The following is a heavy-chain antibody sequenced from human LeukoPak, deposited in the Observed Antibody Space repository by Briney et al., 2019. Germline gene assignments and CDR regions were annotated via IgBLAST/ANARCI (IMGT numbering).Heavy chain of an antibody. Sequence: GGSLRLSCAAPGFTFSSYSMNWVRPALGKGLEWVSSISSSSSYIYYADSVKGLATISRDNAKNSLYLQMNSLSAEDTAVYYCARPRGGPFDYWGQGTLVTVSS. CDR1: GFTFSSYS. CDR3: ARPRGGPFDY. J-gene: IGHJ4*02. V-gene: IGHV3-21*01. CDR2: ISSSSSYI. D-gene: IGHD3-16*01.